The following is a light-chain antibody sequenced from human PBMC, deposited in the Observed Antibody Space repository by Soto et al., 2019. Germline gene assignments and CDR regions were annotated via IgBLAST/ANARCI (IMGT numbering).Light chain of an antibody. CDR2: GAS. J-gene: IGKJ1*01. CDR1: QTVSSN. Sequence: EIVLTQSPDTLSLSPGERATLSCLASQTVSSNLAWYQHKPGQAPRLLIYGASIRATGIPARFSGSGSRTEFTLTISSLQSEDFAVYYCQQYKNWWTFGQGTKVHIK. V-gene: IGKV3-15*01. CDR3: QQYKNWWT.